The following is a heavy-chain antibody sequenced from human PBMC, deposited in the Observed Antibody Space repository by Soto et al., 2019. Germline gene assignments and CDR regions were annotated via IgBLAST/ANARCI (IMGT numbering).Heavy chain of an antibody. Sequence: GSLRLSCAASGYTFSSYSMNWFCQAPGKGLEWVSSISSSSSYIYYADSVKGRFTISRDNAKNSLYLQMNSLRAEDTAVYYCARAGEQQLVPPFDYWGQGTLVTVSS. CDR3: ARAGEQQLVPPFDY. J-gene: IGHJ4*02. CDR1: GYTFSSYS. D-gene: IGHD6-13*01. V-gene: IGHV3-21*01. CDR2: ISSSSSYI.